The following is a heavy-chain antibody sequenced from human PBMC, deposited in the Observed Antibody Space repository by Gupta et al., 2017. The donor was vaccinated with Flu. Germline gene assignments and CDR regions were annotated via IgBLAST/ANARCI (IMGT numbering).Heavy chain of an antibody. Sequence: IRQAPGKWLEWVSYIGSRGSTIYYADSVRGRFIISRDNAKNSLYLQMNSLRVEDTALYYCARRRRDSDGLDIWGQGTMVTVSS. J-gene: IGHJ3*02. CDR3: ARRRRDSDGLDI. V-gene: IGHV3-11*01. CDR2: IGSRGSTI.